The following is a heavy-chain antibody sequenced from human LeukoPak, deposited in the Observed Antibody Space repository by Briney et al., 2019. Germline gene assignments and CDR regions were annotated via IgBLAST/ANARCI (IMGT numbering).Heavy chain of an antibody. V-gene: IGHV1-2*02. CDR1: GYTFTGYY. CDR2: INPNSGGT. Sequence: ASVKVSCKASGYTFTGYYMHWVRQAPGQGLEWMGWINPNSGGTNYAQKFQGRVTMTRDTSINTAYMELSRLRSDDTAVYYCARAYCSGSSCFTHENWFDPWGQGTLVTVSS. CDR3: ARAYCSGSSCFTHENWFDP. D-gene: IGHD2-15*01. J-gene: IGHJ5*02.